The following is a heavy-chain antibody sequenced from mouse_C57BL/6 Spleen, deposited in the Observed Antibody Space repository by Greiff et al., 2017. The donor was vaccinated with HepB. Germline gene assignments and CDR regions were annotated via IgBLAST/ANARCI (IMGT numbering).Heavy chain of an antibody. J-gene: IGHJ3*01. CDR2: INPSSGYT. Sequence: VQLQQSGAELAKPGASVKLSCKASGYTFTSYWMHWVKQRPGQGLEWIGYINPSSGYTKYNQKFKAKATLTADKSSSTAYMQLSSLTYEDSAVYYCARSELSGFAYWGQGTLVTVSA. CDR3: ARSELSGFAY. V-gene: IGHV1-7*01. D-gene: IGHD4-1*01. CDR1: GYTFTSYW.